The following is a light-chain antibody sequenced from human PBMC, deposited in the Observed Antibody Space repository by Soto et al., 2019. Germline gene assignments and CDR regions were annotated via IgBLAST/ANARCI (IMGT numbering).Light chain of an antibody. J-gene: IGKJ1*01. CDR1: QFVSSGY. V-gene: IGKV3-20*01. Sequence: PGERATISCRASQFVSSGYLGWYQQKPGQAPRLLIQHASSRAAGVPDRFSGSGSGTDFILTISRLEPEDFAVYYCQQYANSRTFGQGTKVEI. CDR3: QQYANSRT. CDR2: HAS.